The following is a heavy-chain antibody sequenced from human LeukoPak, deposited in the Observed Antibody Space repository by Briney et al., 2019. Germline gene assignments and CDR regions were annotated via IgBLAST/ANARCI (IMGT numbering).Heavy chain of an antibody. J-gene: IGHJ5*01. CDR1: GFIVSSNY. V-gene: IGHV3-53*01. CDR3: ATDSSLCPDS. CDR2: IYSGGTT. Sequence: GGSLRLSCAASGFIVSSNYMTWVRQAPGKGLEWVSVIYSGGTTYYADSVKGRFTISRDNSKNTLYLQMNSLRAEDTAVYYCATDSSLCPDSWGQGTLVTVSS. D-gene: IGHD2-2*01.